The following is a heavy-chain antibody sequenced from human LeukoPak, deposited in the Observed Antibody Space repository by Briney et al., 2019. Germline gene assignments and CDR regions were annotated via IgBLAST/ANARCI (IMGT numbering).Heavy chain of an antibody. CDR3: ARHADYYGSGSYYPGALDY. CDR1: GFTFSSYE. CDR2: IYYSGST. Sequence: GSLRLSCAASGFTFSSYEMNWVRQAPGKGLEWIGSIYYSGSTYYNPSLKSRVTISVDTSKNQFSLKLSSVTAADTAVYYCARHADYYGSGSYYPGALDYWGQGTLVTVSS. J-gene: IGHJ4*02. D-gene: IGHD3-10*01. V-gene: IGHV4-39*01.